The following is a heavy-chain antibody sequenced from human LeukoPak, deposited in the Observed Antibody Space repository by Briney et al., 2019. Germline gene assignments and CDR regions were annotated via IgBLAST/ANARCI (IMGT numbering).Heavy chain of an antibody. Sequence: GGSLRLSCAASGFTFSSYWMSWVRQAPGKGLEWVANIKQDGSEKYYVDSVKGRFTISRDNAKNSLYLQMNSLRAEDTAVYYCARMESDSSSRDYYFDYWGQGTLVTVSS. J-gene: IGHJ4*02. CDR1: GFTFSSYW. CDR3: ARMESDSSSRDYYFDY. D-gene: IGHD6-13*01. CDR2: IKQDGSEK. V-gene: IGHV3-7*03.